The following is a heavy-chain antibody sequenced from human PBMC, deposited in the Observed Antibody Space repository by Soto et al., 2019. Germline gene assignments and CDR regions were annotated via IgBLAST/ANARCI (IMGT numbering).Heavy chain of an antibody. Sequence: PGGSLRLSCAGSGFPFSNFQMNWVRQAPGKGLEWISYLSSTGTTIYYADSVKGRFTFSRDNAKRSVSLQMNGLRAEDTAIYYCVGNFGDSVSAFDIWGQGTMVTVSS. D-gene: IGHD4-17*01. J-gene: IGHJ3*02. CDR1: GFPFSNFQ. V-gene: IGHV3-48*03. CDR3: VGNFGDSVSAFDI. CDR2: LSSTGTTI.